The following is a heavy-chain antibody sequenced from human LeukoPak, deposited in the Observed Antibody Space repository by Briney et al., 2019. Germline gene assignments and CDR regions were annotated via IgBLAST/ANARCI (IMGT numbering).Heavy chain of an antibody. D-gene: IGHD3-10*01. CDR1: GFTFSSNA. CDR2: ITGSGGST. J-gene: IGHJ4*02. Sequence: PGGSLRLSCAASGFTFSSNAMSWVRQAPGKGLEWVSAITGSGGSTYYTDSVKGRFTISRDNSQNTLYLQMNSLRADDTAVYYCGKVIGSGAYYRPDYWGQGTLVTVSS. V-gene: IGHV3-23*01. CDR3: GKVIGSGAYYRPDY.